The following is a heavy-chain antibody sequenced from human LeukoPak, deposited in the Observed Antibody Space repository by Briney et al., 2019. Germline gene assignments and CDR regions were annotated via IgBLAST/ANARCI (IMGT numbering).Heavy chain of an antibody. J-gene: IGHJ4*02. V-gene: IGHV3-74*01. Sequence: GGSLRLSCAGSGFTFTRFWMHWVRQAPGKGLVWVSRINVEGTTTTYADSVEGRFTISRDENTLYLQMNHLRVDVTAVYYCTRGGEEPFDYWGQGTLVTVSS. CDR2: INVEGTTT. CDR3: TRGGEEPFDY. D-gene: IGHD3-10*01. CDR1: GFTFTRFW.